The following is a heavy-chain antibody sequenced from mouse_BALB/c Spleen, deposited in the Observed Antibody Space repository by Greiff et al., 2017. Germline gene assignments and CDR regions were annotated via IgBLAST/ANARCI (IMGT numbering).Heavy chain of an antibody. D-gene: IGHD2-10*01. Sequence: EVKLVESGGGLVQPGGSLRLSCAPSGFTFTDYYMSWVRQPPGKALEWLGFIRNKANGYTTEYSASVKGRFTISRDNSQSILYLQMNTLRAEDSATYYCARVAYYGNPYAMDYWGQGTSVTVSS. CDR2: IRNKANGYTT. CDR3: ARVAYYGNPYAMDY. CDR1: GFTFTDYY. J-gene: IGHJ4*01. V-gene: IGHV7-3*02.